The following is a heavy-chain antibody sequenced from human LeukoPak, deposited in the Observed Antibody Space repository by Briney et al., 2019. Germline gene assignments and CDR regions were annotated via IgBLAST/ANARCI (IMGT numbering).Heavy chain of an antibody. CDR2: ISHSGST. CDR3: ARYFDWPYAFDI. CDR1: SGSFSGYY. D-gene: IGHD3-9*01. V-gene: IGHV4-34*01. J-gene: IGHJ3*02. Sequence: SETLSLTCAVYSGSFSGYYWSWNRQPPGKGLEWIGEISHSGSTNYNPSLKSRVTISLDTSKNQFSLKLTSVTAADTAVYYCARYFDWPYAFDIWGQGTVVTVSP.